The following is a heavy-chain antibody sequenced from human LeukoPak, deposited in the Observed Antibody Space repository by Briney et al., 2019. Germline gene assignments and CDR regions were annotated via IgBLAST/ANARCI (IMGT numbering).Heavy chain of an antibody. CDR3: AKDSAYAYYGSGSYWDY. CDR2: ISGSGGST. CDR1: GFTFSSYS. D-gene: IGHD3-10*01. J-gene: IGHJ4*02. Sequence: GGSLRLSCAGSGFTFSSYSMNWVRQAPGKGLEWVSAISGSGGSTYYADSVKGRFTISRDSSKNTLYLQMNSLRAEDTAVYYCAKDSAYAYYGSGSYWDYWGQGTLVTVSS. V-gene: IGHV3-23*01.